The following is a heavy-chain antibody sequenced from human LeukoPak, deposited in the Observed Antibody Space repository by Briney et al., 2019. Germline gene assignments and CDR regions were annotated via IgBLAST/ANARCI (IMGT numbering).Heavy chain of an antibody. CDR3: ASFADYGDSFDY. CDR1: GFTFSSYS. V-gene: IGHV3-21*01. Sequence: GGSLRLSCAASGFTFSSYSMNWVRQAPGKRLEWVSSISSSSSYIYYADSVKGRFTISRDNAKNSLYLQMNSLRAEDTAVYYCASFADYGDSFDYWGQGTLVTVSS. CDR2: ISSSSSYI. J-gene: IGHJ4*02. D-gene: IGHD4-17*01.